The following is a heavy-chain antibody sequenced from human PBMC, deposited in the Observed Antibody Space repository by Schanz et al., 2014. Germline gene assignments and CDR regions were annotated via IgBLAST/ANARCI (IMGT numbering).Heavy chain of an antibody. J-gene: IGHJ1*01. CDR2: ISSSSSYI. CDR3: ARSTSXXXXX. D-gene: IGHD2-2*01. Sequence: QVQLVESGGTLVKPGGSLRLSCVVSGFTFSDYYMSWIRQAPGKGLEWVSSISSSSSYIYYADSVKGRFTISRDNAKNTLYLQXXXXXXXXTAVYYCARSTSXXXXXWGQGTXXXVSS. V-gene: IGHV3-11*06. CDR1: GFTFSDYY.